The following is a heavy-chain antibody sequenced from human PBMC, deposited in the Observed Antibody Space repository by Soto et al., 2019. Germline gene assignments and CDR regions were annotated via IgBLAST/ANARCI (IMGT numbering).Heavy chain of an antibody. V-gene: IGHV3-74*01. CDR1: GFTFSSYW. J-gene: IGHJ4*02. D-gene: IGHD1-7*01. Sequence: GSLRLSCAASGFTFSSYWMYWFRQAPGKGLVWVSLIKTDGSITSYADSVKGRFTVSRDNAMDMLYLQMNSLRAEDTAVYYCAKDMNSVPEYWGQGTLVTV. CDR3: AKDMNSVPEY. CDR2: IKTDGSIT.